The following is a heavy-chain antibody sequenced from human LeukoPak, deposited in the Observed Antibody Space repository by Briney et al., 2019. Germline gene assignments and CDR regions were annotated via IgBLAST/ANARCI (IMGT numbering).Heavy chain of an antibody. V-gene: IGHV4-4*09. D-gene: IGHD3-3*01. CDR3: AGSHPSPYYDFWSGLFRFDP. CDR2: IYTSGST. CDR1: GGSISSYY. Sequence: PSETLSLTCTVSGGSISSYYWSWIRQPPGKGLEWIGYIYTSGSTNYNPSLKSRVTISVDTPKNQFSLKLSSVTAADTAVYYCAGSHPSPYYDFWSGLFRFDPWGQGTLVTVSS. J-gene: IGHJ5*02.